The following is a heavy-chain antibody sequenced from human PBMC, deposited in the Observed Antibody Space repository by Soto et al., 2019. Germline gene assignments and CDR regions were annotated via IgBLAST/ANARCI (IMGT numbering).Heavy chain of an antibody. D-gene: IGHD2-21*01. CDR3: GVSNAIPYTWFDP. Sequence: PGESLKISCNGSGYSFTTYWICLVRQMPWKDLEWMGIIYPDDSVTRYSPSFQGQVTISADKFISTAYLQWSSLKPSDTAIYYCGVSNAIPYTWFDPGDQGTLVDVSS. J-gene: IGHJ5*01. CDR2: IYPDDSVT. CDR1: GYSFTTYW. V-gene: IGHV5-51*01.